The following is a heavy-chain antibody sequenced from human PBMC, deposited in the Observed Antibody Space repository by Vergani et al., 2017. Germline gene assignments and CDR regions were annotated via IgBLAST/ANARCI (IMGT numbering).Heavy chain of an antibody. CDR3: ARGFVGTSRPRLYYYYYMDV. D-gene: IGHD1-26*01. CDR2: IYYSGST. Sequence: QVQLQESGPGLVKPSETLSLTCTVSGGSISSYYWSWIRQPPGKGLEWIGYIYYSGSTNYNPSLKSRVTISVDTSKNQFSLKLSSVTAADTAVYYCARGFVGTSRPRLYYYYYMDVWGK. CDR1: GGSISSYY. V-gene: IGHV4-59*01. J-gene: IGHJ6*03.